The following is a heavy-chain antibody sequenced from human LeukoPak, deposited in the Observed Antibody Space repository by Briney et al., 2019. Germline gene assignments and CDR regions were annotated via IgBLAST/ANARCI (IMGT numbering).Heavy chain of an antibody. CDR3: ARGTPPPTYYYDSSGYYYFDY. CDR1: GGSFSGYY. CDR2: INHSGST. Sequence: SETLSLTCAVYGGSFSGYYWSWIRQPPGKGLEWIGEINHSGSTNYNPSLKSRVTISVDTSKNQFSLKLSSVTPADTALYYCARGTPPPTYYYDSSGYYYFDYWGQGTLVTVSS. D-gene: IGHD3-22*01. V-gene: IGHV4-34*01. J-gene: IGHJ4*02.